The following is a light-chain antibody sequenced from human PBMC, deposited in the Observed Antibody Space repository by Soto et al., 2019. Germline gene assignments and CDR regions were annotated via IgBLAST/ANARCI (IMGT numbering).Light chain of an antibody. J-gene: IGKJ4*01. V-gene: IGKV3-11*01. CDR3: QQRSILFT. CDR1: QSVGTS. CDR2: DSS. Sequence: DIVLTQSPATLSLAPVERATLSCRTSQSVGTSLAWYQQKPGQPPRLLIYDSSNRATGIPARFSGSGSGTDFTRTISSLEPEDFAVYYCQQRSILFTFGGGTKVDIK.